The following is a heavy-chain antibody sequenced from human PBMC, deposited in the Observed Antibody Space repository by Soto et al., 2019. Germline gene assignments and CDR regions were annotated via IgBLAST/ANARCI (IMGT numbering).Heavy chain of an antibody. J-gene: IGHJ4*02. CDR3: ARRLVGGSGGINY. V-gene: IGHV3-33*01. CDR1: RCPFSNYD. CDR2: IWYDGRNK. Sequence: ELSLLRSWSAGRCPFSNYDRHCVRQGHGKWLEWVAVIWYDGRNKFYADSVKGRFTISRDNSKNTLYLQMNRLRAEDTAVYYCARRLVGGSGGINYWGQGILVTVSS. D-gene: IGHD2-15*01.